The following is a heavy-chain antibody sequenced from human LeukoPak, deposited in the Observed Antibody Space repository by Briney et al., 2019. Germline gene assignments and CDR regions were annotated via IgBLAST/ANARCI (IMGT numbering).Heavy chain of an antibody. Sequence: GGSLRLSCAASGFTFSNAWMSWVRQAPGKGLEWVAVISYDGSNKYYADSVKGRFTISRDNSKNTLYLQMNSLRAEDTAVYYCARDLTMVRGHLDYWGQGTLVTVSS. CDR2: ISYDGSNK. D-gene: IGHD3-10*01. V-gene: IGHV3-30-3*01. CDR1: GFTFSNAW. J-gene: IGHJ4*02. CDR3: ARDLTMVRGHLDY.